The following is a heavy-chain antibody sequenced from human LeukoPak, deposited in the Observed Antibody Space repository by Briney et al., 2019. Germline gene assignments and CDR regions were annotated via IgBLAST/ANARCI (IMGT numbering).Heavy chain of an antibody. D-gene: IGHD3-10*01. CDR2: IKSKTDGGTT. CDR3: NTDYGSGSYHYFNY. CDR1: GFIFSQFW. Sequence: GGSLRLSCAGSGFIFSQFWMQWVRQVPGKGLEWVGRIKSKTDGGTTDYAAPVKGRFTISRDDSKNTLYLQMNSLKTEDTAVYYCNTDYGSGSYHYFNYWGQGALVTVSS. V-gene: IGHV3-15*01. J-gene: IGHJ4*02.